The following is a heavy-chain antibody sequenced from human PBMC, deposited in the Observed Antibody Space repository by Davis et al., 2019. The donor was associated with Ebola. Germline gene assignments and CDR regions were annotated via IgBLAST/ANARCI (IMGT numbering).Heavy chain of an antibody. V-gene: IGHV1-18*01. Sequence: ASVKVSCKASGYTFTSYGISWVRQAPGQGLEWMGWISAYNGNTNYAQKLQGRVTITRDTSASTAYMELSSLRSEDTAVYYCARGSYSSSRYWYFDLWGRGTLVTVSS. D-gene: IGHD6-6*01. J-gene: IGHJ2*01. CDR2: ISAYNGNT. CDR3: ARGSYSSSRYWYFDL. CDR1: GYTFTSYG.